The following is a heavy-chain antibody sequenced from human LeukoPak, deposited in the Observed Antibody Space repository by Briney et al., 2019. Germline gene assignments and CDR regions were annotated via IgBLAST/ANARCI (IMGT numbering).Heavy chain of an antibody. J-gene: IGHJ4*02. CDR2: IYYSGST. D-gene: IGHD3-22*01. CDR1: GGSISSGDYY. Sequence: SETLSLTCTVSGGSISSGDYYWSWIRQPPGKGLEWIGYIYYSGSTYYNPSLKSRVTISVDTSKNQFPLKLSSVTAADTAVYYCARRSSGTFDYWGQGTLVTVSS. V-gene: IGHV4-30-4*01. CDR3: ARRSSGTFDY.